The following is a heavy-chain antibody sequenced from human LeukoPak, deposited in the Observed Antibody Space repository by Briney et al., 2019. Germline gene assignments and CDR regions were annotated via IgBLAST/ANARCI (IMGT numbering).Heavy chain of an antibody. CDR2: ISTTSGTI. CDR1: GFTFSTYG. D-gene: IGHD2-15*01. Sequence: GGSLRLSCTASGFTFSTYGMNWVRQPPGKGLEWLSYISTTSGTIYYADSVKGRFTISRDNAKNSLYLQMNSLRAEDTAVYYCAGGYCSDGTCYRFDPWGQGTLVTVSS. V-gene: IGHV3-48*01. CDR3: AGGYCSDGTCYRFDP. J-gene: IGHJ5*02.